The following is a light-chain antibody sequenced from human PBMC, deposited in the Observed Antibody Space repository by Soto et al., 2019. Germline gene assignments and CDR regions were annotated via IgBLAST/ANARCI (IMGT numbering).Light chain of an antibody. CDR2: EVR. CDR1: SRDIGAYNL. V-gene: IGLV2-14*01. Sequence: SALTQPASVSGSPGQSITISCSGTSRDIGAYNLVSWYQQPPGKAPKPLIYEVRNRPSGISYRFSGSKSGTTASLTISSLLPEDEADYYCSAYTSRSTLVFGGGTKVTVL. J-gene: IGLJ2*01. CDR3: SAYTSRSTLV.